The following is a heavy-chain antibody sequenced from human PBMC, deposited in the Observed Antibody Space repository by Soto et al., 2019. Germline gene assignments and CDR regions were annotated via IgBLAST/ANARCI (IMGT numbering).Heavy chain of an antibody. J-gene: IGHJ5*02. Sequence: ASVKVSCKASGYTFTSYAMHWVRQAPGQRLEWMGWINTGNGNTKYSQKFQGRVTITRDTSASTAYMELSSLRSEDTAVYYCARSLIVVVPSARGARFDPWGQGTLVTVSS. D-gene: IGHD2-2*01. CDR3: ARSLIVVVPSARGARFDP. CDR1: GYTFTSYA. V-gene: IGHV1-3*04. CDR2: INTGNGNT.